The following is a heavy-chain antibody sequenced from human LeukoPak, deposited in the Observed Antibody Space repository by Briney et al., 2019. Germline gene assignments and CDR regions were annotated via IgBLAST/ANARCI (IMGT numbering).Heavy chain of an antibody. Sequence: GGSLRLSCVASGFTFSSFAMNWVRQAPGKGLEWVSGISAGGGSTYYADSVKGRFTISRDYSMNTLYLQMNSLRAEDTAMYFCAKDLGWELPAEAYWGQGILVTVSS. V-gene: IGHV3-23*01. CDR2: ISAGGGST. CDR3: AKDLGWELPAEAY. J-gene: IGHJ4*02. D-gene: IGHD1-26*01. CDR1: GFTFSSFA.